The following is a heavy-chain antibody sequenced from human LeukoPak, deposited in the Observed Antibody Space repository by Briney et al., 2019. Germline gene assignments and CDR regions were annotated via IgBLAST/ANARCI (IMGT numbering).Heavy chain of an antibody. J-gene: IGHJ4*02. D-gene: IGHD2-15*01. CDR3: ARGGGYYPIDY. Sequence: GGSLRLSCAASGFTVNSNYMNRVRQAPGKGLEWVSVIYSDGRTYYADSVKGRFTISRDTSKNTLYLQVNSLRAEDTAVYYCARGGGYYPIDYWGQGTLVTVSS. CDR2: IYSDGRT. V-gene: IGHV3-53*01. CDR1: GFTVNSNY.